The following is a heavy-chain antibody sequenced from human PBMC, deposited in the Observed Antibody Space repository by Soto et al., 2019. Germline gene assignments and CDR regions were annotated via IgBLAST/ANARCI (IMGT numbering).Heavy chain of an antibody. V-gene: IGHV1-69*01. Sequence: QVQLVQSGAEVKKPGSSVKVSSKASGGTFSSYAISWVRQAPGQGLEWMGGIIPIFGTANYAQKFQGRVTITADESTSTAYMELSSLRSEDTAVYYCARDRGSDSSSWFGRGPNWFDPWGQGTLVTVSS. CDR3: ARDRGSDSSSWFGRGPNWFDP. D-gene: IGHD6-13*01. J-gene: IGHJ5*02. CDR2: IIPIFGTA. CDR1: GGTFSSYA.